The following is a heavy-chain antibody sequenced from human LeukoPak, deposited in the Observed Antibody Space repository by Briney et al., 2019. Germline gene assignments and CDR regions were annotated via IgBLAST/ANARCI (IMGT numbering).Heavy chain of an antibody. V-gene: IGHV4-39*01. CDR1: GGSISSSRYY. D-gene: IGHD3-22*01. J-gene: IGHJ4*02. Sequence: SETLSLTCTVSGGSISSSRYYGGWIRQPPGKGLEWIGSIYYSGSTYYNPSLKSPVTISIDTSKNQFSVKLSSVTAADTAVYYCARHQYYDSGGFLGYWGQGTLVTVSS. CDR3: ARHQYYDSGGFLGY. CDR2: IYYSGST.